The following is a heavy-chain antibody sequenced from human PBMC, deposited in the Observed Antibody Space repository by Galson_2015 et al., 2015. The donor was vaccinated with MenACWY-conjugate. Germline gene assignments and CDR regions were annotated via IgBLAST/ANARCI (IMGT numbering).Heavy chain of an antibody. CDR1: GGSFSGYY. J-gene: IGHJ4*02. CDR2: INHSGST. D-gene: IGHD5-18*01. CDR3: ARGVGDTAMVTGATIDY. V-gene: IGHV4-34*01. Sequence: ETLSLTCAVYGGSFSGYYWSWIRQPPGKGLEWIGEINHSGSTNYNPSLKSRVTISVDTSKNQFSLKLSSVTAADTAVYYCARGVGDTAMVTGATIDYWGQGTLVTVSS.